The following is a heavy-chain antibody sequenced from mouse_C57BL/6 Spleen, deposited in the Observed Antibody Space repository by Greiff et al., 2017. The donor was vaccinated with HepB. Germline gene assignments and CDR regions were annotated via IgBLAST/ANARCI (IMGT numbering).Heavy chain of an antibody. CDR2: INPGSGGN. Sequence: QVQLQQSGAELVRPGTSVKVSCKASGYAFTNYLIEWVKQRPGQGLEWIGVINPGSGGNNYNEKFKGKATLTADKSSSTAYMQLSSLTSEDSAVYFCAREGDGYYVGFAYWGQGTLVTVSA. CDR3: AREGDGYYVGFAY. D-gene: IGHD2-3*01. V-gene: IGHV1-54*01. J-gene: IGHJ3*01. CDR1: GYAFTNYL.